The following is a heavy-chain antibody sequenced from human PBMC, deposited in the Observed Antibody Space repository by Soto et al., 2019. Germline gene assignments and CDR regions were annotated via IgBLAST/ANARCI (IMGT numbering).Heavy chain of an antibody. V-gene: IGHV3-53*02. D-gene: IGHD2-2*03. CDR3: ASRGYCSSTSCYYEATVIH. J-gene: IGHJ4*02. Sequence: EVQLVETGGGLIQPGGSLRLSCAASGFTVSSNYMSWVRQAPGKGLEWVSVIYSGGSTYYADSVKGRFTISRDNSKNTLYLQMNSLRAEDTAVYYCASRGYCSSTSCYYEATVIHWGQGPLVTVSS. CDR1: GFTVSSNY. CDR2: IYSGGST.